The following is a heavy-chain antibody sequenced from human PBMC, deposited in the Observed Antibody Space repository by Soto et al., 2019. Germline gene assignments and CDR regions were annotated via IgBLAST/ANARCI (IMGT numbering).Heavy chain of an antibody. Sequence: QVQLVESGGGVVQPGRSLRLSCAASGFTFSSYAMHWVRQAPGKGLEWVAGISYDGSNKYYADSVKGRFTISRDNSKNTLYLQMNSLRAEDTAVYYCARGYCSSTSCYCPYYYGMDVWGHGTTVTVSS. CDR3: ARGYCSSTSCYCPYYYGMDV. CDR2: ISYDGSNK. D-gene: IGHD2-2*01. V-gene: IGHV3-30-3*01. J-gene: IGHJ6*02. CDR1: GFTFSSYA.